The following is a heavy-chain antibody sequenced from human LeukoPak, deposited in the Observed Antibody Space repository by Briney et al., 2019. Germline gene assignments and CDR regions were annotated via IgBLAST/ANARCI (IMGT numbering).Heavy chain of an antibody. Sequence: ASVKVSCKASGYTFTGYYMHWVRQAPGQGLEWMGWINPNTGGTNCAQKFQGRVTMTRDTSISTAYMELSWLRFDDTAVYYCARGRTERIQLWLNYWGQGTLVTVSS. V-gene: IGHV1-2*02. CDR2: INPNTGGT. CDR3: ARGRTERIQLWLNY. J-gene: IGHJ4*02. CDR1: GYTFTGYY. D-gene: IGHD5-18*01.